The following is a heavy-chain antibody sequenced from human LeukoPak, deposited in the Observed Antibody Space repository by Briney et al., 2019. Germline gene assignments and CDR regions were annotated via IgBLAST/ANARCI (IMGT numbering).Heavy chain of an antibody. CDR3: ARGSIAASGAKWFDP. Sequence: SETLSLTCSVSGGSIGGGSYYWSWIRQPAGKGLEWVGRIYSSGSTNYNPSLKSRVTMSVDTPKNQFSLKVSSVIAADTAVYYCARGSIAASGAKWFDPWGQGTLVTVSS. V-gene: IGHV4-61*02. CDR2: IYSSGST. CDR1: GGSIGGGSYY. D-gene: IGHD6-13*01. J-gene: IGHJ5*02.